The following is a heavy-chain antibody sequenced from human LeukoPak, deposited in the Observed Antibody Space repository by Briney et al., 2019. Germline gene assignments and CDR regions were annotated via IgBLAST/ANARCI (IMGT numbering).Heavy chain of an antibody. J-gene: IGHJ4*02. CDR1: GYSISSGYY. CDR3: ARARYDGFDY. D-gene: IGHD5-12*01. V-gene: IGHV4-61*01. Sequence: SETLSLTCTVSGYSISSGYYWGWIRQPPGKGLEWIGYIYYSGSTNYNPSLKSRVTISVDTSKNQFSLKLSSVTAADTAVYYCARARYDGFDYWGQGTLVTVSS. CDR2: IYYSGST.